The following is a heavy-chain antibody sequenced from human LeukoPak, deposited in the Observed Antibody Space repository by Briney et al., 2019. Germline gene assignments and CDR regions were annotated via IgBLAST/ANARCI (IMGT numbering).Heavy chain of an antibody. CDR3: ARLIGDYYDNSRSSYWHGHLDY. CDR1: GYTFTIYD. J-gene: IGHJ4*02. V-gene: IGHV1-46*01. D-gene: IGHD3-22*01. Sequence: ASVKVSCKASGYTFTIYDINWLRQAPGQGLEWTGMIDPSGGGTAYAQKFQDRVTMTSDTSTSTVYMELNSLRSEDTAVYYCARLIGDYYDNSRSSYWHGHLDYWGQGALVTVSS. CDR2: IDPSGGGT.